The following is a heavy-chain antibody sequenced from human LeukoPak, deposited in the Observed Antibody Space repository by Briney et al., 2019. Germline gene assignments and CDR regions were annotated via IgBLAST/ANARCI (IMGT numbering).Heavy chain of an antibody. CDR2: IYYSGST. J-gene: IGHJ5*02. V-gene: IGHV4-59*01. CDR1: GGSISSDY. Sequence: PSETLSLTCTVSGGSISSDYWSWIRQPPGKGLEWIGYIYYSGSTNYNPSLKSRVTISVDTSKNQFSLKLSSVTAADTAVYYCARGGDYGSGSYPFDPWGQGTLVTVSS. CDR3: ARGGDYGSGSYPFDP. D-gene: IGHD3-10*01.